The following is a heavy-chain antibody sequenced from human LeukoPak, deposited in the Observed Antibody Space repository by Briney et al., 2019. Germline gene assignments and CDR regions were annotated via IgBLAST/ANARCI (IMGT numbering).Heavy chain of an antibody. D-gene: IGHD2-2*02. CDR2: INPNSGGT. CDR1: GYTFTGYY. CDR3: ARSYQLPYRDWFDP. V-gene: IGHV1-2*02. J-gene: IGHJ5*02. Sequence: ASVKVPCKASGYTFTGYYMHWVRQAPGQGLEWMGWINPNSGGTNYAQKFQGRVTMTRDTSISTAYMELSRLRSDDTAVYYCARSYQLPYRDWFDPWGQGTLVTVSS.